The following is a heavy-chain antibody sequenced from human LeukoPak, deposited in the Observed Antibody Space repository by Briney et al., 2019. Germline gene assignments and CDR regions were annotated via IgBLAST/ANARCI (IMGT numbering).Heavy chain of an antibody. CDR3: ATCRDEFADYGFTS. V-gene: IGHV4-59*01. D-gene: IGHD4-17*01. CDR2: IYDSWNT. Sequence: SETLSHTCTVSGDSISSNYWSWIRQPPGKGLEWIGYIYDSWNTKYNPSLKGRVTISGDTSKNLFSLELTSVTAADTAVYYCATCRDEFADYGFTSWGQGFLVTVSS. CDR1: GDSISSNY. J-gene: IGHJ5*02.